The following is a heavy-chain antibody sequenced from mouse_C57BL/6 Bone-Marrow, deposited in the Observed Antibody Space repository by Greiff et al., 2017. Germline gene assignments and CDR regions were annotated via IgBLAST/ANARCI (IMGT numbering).Heavy chain of an antibody. Sequence: EVMLVESGGGLVKPGGSLKLSCAASGFTFSSYAMSWVRQTPEKRLEWVATISDGGSYTYYPDNVKGRFTISRDNAKNNLYLQMGHLKSEDTAMYYCARDHYGSSYRWYFDVWGTGTTVTVSS. CDR2: ISDGGSYT. J-gene: IGHJ1*03. D-gene: IGHD1-1*01. CDR1: GFTFSSYA. V-gene: IGHV5-4*01. CDR3: ARDHYGSSYRWYFDV.